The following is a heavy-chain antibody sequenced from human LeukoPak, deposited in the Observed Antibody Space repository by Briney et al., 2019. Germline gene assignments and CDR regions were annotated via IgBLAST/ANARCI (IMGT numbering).Heavy chain of an antibody. V-gene: IGHV4-39*07. CDR1: GGSISSSSYY. Sequence: SETLSLTCTVSGGSISSSSYYWGWIRQPPGKGLEWIGSIYYSGSTYYNPSLKSRVTISVDTSKNQFSLKLSSVTAADTAVYYCARIRGRKLLGHHYYYYYMDVWGKGTTVTVSS. CDR2: IYYSGST. CDR3: ARIRGRKLLGHHYYYYYMDV. J-gene: IGHJ6*03. D-gene: IGHD3-16*01.